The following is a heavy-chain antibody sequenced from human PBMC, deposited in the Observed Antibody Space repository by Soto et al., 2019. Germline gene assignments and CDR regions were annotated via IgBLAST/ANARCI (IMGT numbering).Heavy chain of an antibody. CDR2: IYYSGST. D-gene: IGHD6-19*01. CDR3: AGSSGWTRFDY. V-gene: IGHV4-39*01. J-gene: IGHJ4*02. Sequence: PSETLSLTCTVSGGSISSSSYYWGWIRQPPGKGLEWIGSIYYSGSTYYNPSLKSRVTISVDTSKNQFSLKLSSVTAADTAVYYCAGSSGWTRFDYWGQGTLVTVSS. CDR1: GGSISSSSYY.